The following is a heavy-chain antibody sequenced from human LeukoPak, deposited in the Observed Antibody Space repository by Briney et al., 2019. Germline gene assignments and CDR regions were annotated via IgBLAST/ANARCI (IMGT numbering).Heavy chain of an antibody. CDR3: AKGGLLVASFDY. J-gene: IGHJ4*02. V-gene: IGHV3-23*01. CDR1: GFTFSSYG. D-gene: IGHD5-12*01. CDR2: ISGSGVST. Sequence: GGSLRLSCAASGFTFSSYGMSWVRQAPGKGLEWVSAISGSGVSTYYADSVKGRFTISRDNSKNTLYLQMNSLRAEDTAVYYCAKGGLLVASFDYWGQGTLVTVSS.